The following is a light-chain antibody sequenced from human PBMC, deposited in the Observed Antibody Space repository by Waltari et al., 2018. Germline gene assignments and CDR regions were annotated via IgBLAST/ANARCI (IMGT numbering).Light chain of an antibody. CDR1: QGISSW. CDR2: KAS. V-gene: IGKV1-12*01. Sequence: DIQMTQSPSSLSSSVGDRVTITCRASQGISSWLAGYEQKPGKAPKLLIYKASSLQSGVPSRFSGSGSGTDFTLTSSRLEPEDLAIYYCQQFNSAPWTFGQGTEVEIK. J-gene: IGKJ1*01. CDR3: QQFNSAPWT.